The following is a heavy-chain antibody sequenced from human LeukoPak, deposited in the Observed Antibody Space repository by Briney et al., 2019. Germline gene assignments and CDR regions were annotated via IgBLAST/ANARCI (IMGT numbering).Heavy chain of an antibody. CDR3: ARVSAVAGTIDP. J-gene: IGHJ5*02. CDR1: GGSISSSSYY. D-gene: IGHD6-19*01. Sequence: KSSETLSLTCTVSGGSISSSSYYWGWIRQPPGKGLEWIGSIYHSGSTYYNPSLKSRVTISVDTSKNQFSLKLSSVTAADTAVYYCARVSAVAGTIDPWGQGTLVTVSS. CDR2: IYHSGST. V-gene: IGHV4-39*07.